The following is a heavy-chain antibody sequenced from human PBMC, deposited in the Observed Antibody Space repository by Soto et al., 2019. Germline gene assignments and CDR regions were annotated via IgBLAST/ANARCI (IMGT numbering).Heavy chain of an antibody. CDR2: IYYSGST. J-gene: IGHJ5*02. Sequence: SETLSLTCTVSGGSISSYYWSWIRQPSGKGLEWIGYIYYSGSTNYNPSLKSRVTISVDTSKNQFSLKLSSVTAADTAVYYCAREEVRRGFDPWGQGTLVTVSS. CDR3: AREEVRRGFDP. CDR1: GGSISSYY. V-gene: IGHV4-59*12.